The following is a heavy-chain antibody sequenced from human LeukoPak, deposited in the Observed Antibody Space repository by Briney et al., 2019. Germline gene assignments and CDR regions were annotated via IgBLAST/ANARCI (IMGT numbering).Heavy chain of an antibody. D-gene: IGHD2-2*01. J-gene: IGHJ4*02. CDR1: GFTFSDYW. CDR3: ARMREYQLLSITLFDY. Sequence: GGSLRLSCAASGFTFSDYWMSWVRQAPGKGLEWVANIKQDGSEKYYVDSVKGRFTISRDNARNSLYLQMNSLRAEDTAVYYCARMREYQLLSITLFDYWGQGTLVTVSS. V-gene: IGHV3-7*01. CDR2: IKQDGSEK.